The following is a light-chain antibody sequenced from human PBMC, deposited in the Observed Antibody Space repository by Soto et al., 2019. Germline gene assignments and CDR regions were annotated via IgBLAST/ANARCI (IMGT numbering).Light chain of an antibody. CDR3: CSYAGSSMV. J-gene: IGLJ2*01. CDR1: SSDVGSYNL. CDR2: EGS. Sequence: QSALTQPASVSGSPGQSITISCTGTSSDVGSYNLVSWYQQHPGKAPKLMIFEGSKRPSGVSNRFSGSKSGNTASLTISGLQPEDEADYYCCSYAGSSMVFGGGTKVTVL. V-gene: IGLV2-23*01.